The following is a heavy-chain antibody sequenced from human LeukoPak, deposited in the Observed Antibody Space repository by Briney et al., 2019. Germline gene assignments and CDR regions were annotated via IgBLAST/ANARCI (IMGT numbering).Heavy chain of an antibody. J-gene: IGHJ6*03. D-gene: IGHD3-10*01. CDR2: IKQDGSEK. CDR1: GFTFSSYW. CDR3: ARRGYGSGSYEYYYYYYMDV. V-gene: IGHV3-7*03. Sequence: GGSLRLSCAASGFTFSSYWMSWVRQAPGKGLEWVANIKQDGSEKYYVDSVKGRFTISRDNAKNSLYLQMNSLRAEDTALYHCARRGYGSGSYEYYYYYYMDVWGKGTTVTVSS.